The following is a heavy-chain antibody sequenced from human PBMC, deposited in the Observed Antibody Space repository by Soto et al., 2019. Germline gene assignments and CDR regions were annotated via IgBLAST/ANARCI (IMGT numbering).Heavy chain of an antibody. CDR1: GFTFSGSA. V-gene: IGHV3-73*01. Sequence: AGGSLRLSCAASGFTFSGSAFHWVRQASGEGLGWVGRIRNKANSFATAHAASVKGRFTISRDDSKNTAYLQMNSLKSEDTAVYYCTKGSDCTGGSCYYALDVWGQGTKVTVSS. D-gene: IGHD2-15*01. CDR3: TKGSDCTGGSCYYALDV. J-gene: IGHJ3*01. CDR2: IRNKANSFAT.